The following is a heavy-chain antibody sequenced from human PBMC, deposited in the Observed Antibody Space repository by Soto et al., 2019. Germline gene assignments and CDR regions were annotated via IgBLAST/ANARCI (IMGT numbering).Heavy chain of an antibody. CDR3: ARGHSGYYPPLYYYYYGMDV. CDR1: GGSVSSGSYY. Sequence: QVQLQESGPGLVKPSETLSLTCTVSGGSVSSGSYYWSWIRQPPGKGLEWVGYIYYSGSTNYNPCLKVRVTISVATSKNQFSQKLTSVTAADTAVYYCARGHSGYYPPLYYYYYGMDVWGQGTTVTVSS. V-gene: IGHV4-61*01. CDR2: IYYSGST. J-gene: IGHJ6*02. D-gene: IGHD5-12*01.